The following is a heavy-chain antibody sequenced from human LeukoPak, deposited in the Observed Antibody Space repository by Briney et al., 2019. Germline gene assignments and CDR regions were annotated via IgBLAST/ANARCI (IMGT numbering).Heavy chain of an antibody. Sequence: PSASVKVSCKASGGTFSSYAISWVRQAPGQGLEWMGGIIPIFGTANYAQKFQGRVTITTDESTSTAYMELGSLRSEDTAVYYCAREGVLGSSSRDRIDAFDIWGQGTMVTVSS. CDR2: IIPIFGTA. D-gene: IGHD6-6*01. J-gene: IGHJ3*02. V-gene: IGHV1-69*05. CDR1: GGTFSSYA. CDR3: AREGVLGSSSRDRIDAFDI.